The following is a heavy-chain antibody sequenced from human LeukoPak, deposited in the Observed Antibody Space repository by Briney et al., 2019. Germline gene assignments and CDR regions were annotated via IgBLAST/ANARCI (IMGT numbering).Heavy chain of an antibody. V-gene: IGHV3-30*18. J-gene: IGHJ4*02. CDR1: GFTFSSYG. Sequence: QPGRSLRLSCAASGFTFSSYGMPWVRQAPGKGLEWVAVISYDGSNKYYADSVKGRFTISRDNSKNTLYLQMNSLRAEDTAVYYCAKTPASGYDFFDYWGQGTLVTVSS. CDR2: ISYDGSNK. D-gene: IGHD5-12*01. CDR3: AKTPASGYDFFDY.